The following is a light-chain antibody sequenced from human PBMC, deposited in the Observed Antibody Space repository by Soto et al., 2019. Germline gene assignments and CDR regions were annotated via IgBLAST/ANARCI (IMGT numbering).Light chain of an antibody. CDR3: QQRFNWQVT. J-gene: IGKJ5*01. Sequence: EIVMTQSPATLSVSPGEIATLSCIASQSVSSSYLAWYQQKPGQAPRLLIYDASNRATGIPARFSGSGSGTDFTLTISSLEPEVFAVYYCQQRFNWQVTFGQGTRLEI. V-gene: IGKV3D-20*02. CDR2: DAS. CDR1: QSVSSSY.